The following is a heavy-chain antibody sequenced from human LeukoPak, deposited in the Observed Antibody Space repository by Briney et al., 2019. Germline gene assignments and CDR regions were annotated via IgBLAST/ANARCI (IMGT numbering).Heavy chain of an antibody. Sequence: GGSLRLSCAASGFTFDDYAMHWVRQAPGKGLEWVSGISWNSGSIGYADSVKGRFTISRDNAKNSLYLQMNSLRAEDTALYYCAKDSRLRLGELSHSLDYWGQGTLVTVSS. D-gene: IGHD3-16*02. CDR3: AKDSRLRLGELSHSLDY. CDR2: ISWNSGSI. V-gene: IGHV3-9*01. CDR1: GFTFDDYA. J-gene: IGHJ4*02.